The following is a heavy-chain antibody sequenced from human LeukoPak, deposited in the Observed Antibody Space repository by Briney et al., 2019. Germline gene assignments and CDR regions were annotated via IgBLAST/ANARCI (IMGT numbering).Heavy chain of an antibody. CDR2: IYNSGST. J-gene: IGHJ4*02. V-gene: IGHV4-4*07. CDR3: ARERVGYDTSGRGPRFDS. D-gene: IGHD3-22*01. Sequence: PSETLSLTCIVSGTSISNYYWSWIRQPAGKGLEWIGCIYNSGSTNYNLSHTSRVTISVDKPKNQVSLRLESVTAADTAVYYCARERVGYDTSGRGPRFDSWGQGTLVTVSS. CDR1: GTSISNYY.